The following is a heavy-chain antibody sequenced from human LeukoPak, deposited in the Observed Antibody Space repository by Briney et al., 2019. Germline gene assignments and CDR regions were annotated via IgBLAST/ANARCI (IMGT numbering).Heavy chain of an antibody. J-gene: IGHJ4*02. Sequence: SETLSLTCVASGGSFSNYYWSWIRQPPGKGLEWIAYINYSGNNNYNPSLKSRVTISIDTSKNHFSLRLSSVTATDTAVYYCARRGYYDSGGYYGYWGQGTLVTVSS. V-gene: IGHV4-59*08. CDR2: INYSGNN. CDR1: GGSFSNYY. D-gene: IGHD3-22*01. CDR3: ARRGYYDSGGYYGY.